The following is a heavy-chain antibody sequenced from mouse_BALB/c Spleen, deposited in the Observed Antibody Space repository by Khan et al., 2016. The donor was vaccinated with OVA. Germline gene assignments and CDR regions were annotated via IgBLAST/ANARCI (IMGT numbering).Heavy chain of an antibody. D-gene: IGHD2-13*01. V-gene: IGHV1-37*01. Sequence: IQLVQSGPELVKPGASMKMSCKASGYSFTGYTMNWVKQSRVKNLEWIGLINPYNGGTAYNQKFGGKATLTVDKSSNTAYMELLSLTSEDSAVYYCVRSASYGDYVEAWFAYWGQGTLVTVSA. CDR1: GYSFTGYT. CDR3: VRSASYGDYVEAWFAY. J-gene: IGHJ3*01. CDR2: INPYNGGT.